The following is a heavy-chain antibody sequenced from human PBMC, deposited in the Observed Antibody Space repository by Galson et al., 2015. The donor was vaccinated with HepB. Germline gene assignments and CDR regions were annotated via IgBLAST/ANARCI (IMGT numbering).Heavy chain of an antibody. CDR1: VSTFSSYA. V-gene: IGHV3-23*01. D-gene: IGHD7-27*01. CDR3: AKDDRYWGSPFDY. J-gene: IGHJ4*02. Sequence: SLRLSCAASVSTFSSYAMSWVRQAPGKGLEWVSAISGSGRTTYYADSVKGRFTISRDNSKNTLYLQMNSLRADDTAVYYCAKDDRYWGSPFDYWGQGTLVTVSP. CDR2: ISGSGRTT.